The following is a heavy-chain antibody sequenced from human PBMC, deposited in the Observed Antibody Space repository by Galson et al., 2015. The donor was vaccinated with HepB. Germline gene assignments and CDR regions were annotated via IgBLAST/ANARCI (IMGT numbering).Heavy chain of an antibody. CDR1: GFIVTRKY. D-gene: IGHD2-2*01. V-gene: IGHV3-66*01. J-gene: IGHJ1*01. CDR3: ATEGDTSTWYRY. Sequence: SLRLSCAASGFIVTRKYMSWVRQAPGKGLEWVSSIYWGDRTDYGDSVKDRFTISRDIPTNTLYLQMNSLRVDDTALYYCATEGDTSTWYRYWGQGTLVTVSS. CDR2: IYWGDRT.